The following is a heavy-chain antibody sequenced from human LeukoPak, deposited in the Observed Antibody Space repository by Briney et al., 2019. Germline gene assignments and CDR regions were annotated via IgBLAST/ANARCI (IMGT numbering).Heavy chain of an antibody. Sequence: GGSLRLSCAASGFTFDGYAMHWVRQAPGKGLEWVSLISGDGGSTYYADSVKGRFTISRDNSKNSLYLQMNSLRTEDTALYYCSNDISPYYDNHAFDIWGQGTMVTVSS. CDR3: SNDISPYYDNHAFDI. V-gene: IGHV3-43*02. CDR2: ISGDGGST. CDR1: GFTFDGYA. D-gene: IGHD3-22*01. J-gene: IGHJ3*02.